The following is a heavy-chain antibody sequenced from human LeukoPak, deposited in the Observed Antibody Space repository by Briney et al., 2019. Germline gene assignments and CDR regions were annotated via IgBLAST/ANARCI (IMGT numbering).Heavy chain of an antibody. CDR3: ARDHSDSSGYYFDY. V-gene: IGHV4-59*01. CDR1: GGSISRYS. Sequence: SETLSLTCTVSGGSISRYSWSWIRWPPGKGLEWIGYIYSNGSTNYNPSLKSRVTISVDTSKNQFSLKLSPVTTADTAVYYCARDHSDSSGYYFDYWGRGTLVTVSS. D-gene: IGHD3-22*01. CDR2: IYSNGST. J-gene: IGHJ4*02.